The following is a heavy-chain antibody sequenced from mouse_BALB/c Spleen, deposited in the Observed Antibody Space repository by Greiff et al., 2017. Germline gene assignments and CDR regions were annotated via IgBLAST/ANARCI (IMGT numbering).Heavy chain of an antibody. CDR2: ISSGGSYT. J-gene: IGHJ1*01. Sequence: EVQLVESGGDLVKPGGSLKLSCAASGFTFSSYGMSWVRQTPDKRLEWVATISSGGSYTYYPDSVKGRFTISRDNAKNTLYLQMSSLKSEDTAMYYCAREDYGSPHWYFDVWGAGTTVTVSS. D-gene: IGHD1-1*01. CDR3: AREDYGSPHWYFDV. CDR1: GFTFSSYG. V-gene: IGHV5-6*01.